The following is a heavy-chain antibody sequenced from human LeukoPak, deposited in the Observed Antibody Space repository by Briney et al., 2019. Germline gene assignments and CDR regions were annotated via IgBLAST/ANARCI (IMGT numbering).Heavy chain of an antibody. J-gene: IGHJ4*02. Sequence: GGSLRLSCAASGFTFDDYAMHWVRQAPGKGLEWVSGISWNSGSIGYADSVKGRFTISRDNAKNSLYLQMNSLRAEDTAVYYCARHQIQLWQGFDYWGQGTLVTVSS. D-gene: IGHD5-18*01. V-gene: IGHV3-9*01. CDR3: ARHQIQLWQGFDY. CDR2: ISWNSGSI. CDR1: GFTFDDYA.